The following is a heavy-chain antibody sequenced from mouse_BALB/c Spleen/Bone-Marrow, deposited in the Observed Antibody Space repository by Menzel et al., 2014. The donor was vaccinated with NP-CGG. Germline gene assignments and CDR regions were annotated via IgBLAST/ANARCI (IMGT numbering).Heavy chain of an antibody. J-gene: IGHJ2*01. V-gene: IGHV1S29*02. Sequence: VQLQQSGPELVKPGASVKISCKASGYTFTDYNMHWVKQSHGKSLEWIGYIYPYNGGTGYNQKFKNKATLTVDKSSSTAYMELRSLTSEDSAVYYCARRGSPYYFDYWGQGTTLTGSS. CDR2: IYPYNGGT. CDR3: ARRGSPYYFDY. D-gene: IGHD1-1*01. CDR1: GYTFTDYN.